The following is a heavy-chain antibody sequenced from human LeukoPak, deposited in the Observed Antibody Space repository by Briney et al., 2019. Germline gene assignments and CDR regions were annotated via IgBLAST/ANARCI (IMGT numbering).Heavy chain of an antibody. CDR1: GFNFIDYG. Sequence: PGGSLRLSCAASGFNFIDYGMNWVRQAPGKGLEWISYIGISSGNTKYADSVKGRFTISRDKARNSLYLQMNSLRVEDTAVYYCARCLGECQLVSWFDPWGQGTLVTVSS. V-gene: IGHV3-11*03. D-gene: IGHD3-16*01. J-gene: IGHJ5*02. CDR2: IGISSGNT. CDR3: ARCLGECQLVSWFDP.